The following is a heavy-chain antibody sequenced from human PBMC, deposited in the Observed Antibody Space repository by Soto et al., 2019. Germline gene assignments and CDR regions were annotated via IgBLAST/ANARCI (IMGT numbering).Heavy chain of an antibody. CDR2: IAVGSGRT. V-gene: IGHV1-58*01. CDR3: AADAPHSHFWTAYPYYYYSMDV. D-gene: IGHD3-3*02. CDR1: GFTFTTST. J-gene: IGHJ6*02. Sequence: QMQLVQSGPEVKKPGTSVKVSCKASGFTFTTSTVQWVRQARGQRPEWIGYIAVGSGRTNYPQKFQERVTFTTDMSTSTAYMELSSLRSEDTAVYYCAADAPHSHFWTAYPYYYYSMDVWGQGTTVTVSS.